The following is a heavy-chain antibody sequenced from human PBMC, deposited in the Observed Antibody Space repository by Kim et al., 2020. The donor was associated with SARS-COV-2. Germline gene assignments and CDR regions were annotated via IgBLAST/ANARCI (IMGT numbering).Heavy chain of an antibody. Sequence: GRFTISRDNSKNTLYLQMNSRRAEDTAVYYCAKTLHYDSSGYYDYYGMDVWGQGTTVTVSS. V-gene: IGHV3-30*02. CDR3: AKTLHYDSSGYYDYYGMDV. D-gene: IGHD3-22*01. J-gene: IGHJ6*02.